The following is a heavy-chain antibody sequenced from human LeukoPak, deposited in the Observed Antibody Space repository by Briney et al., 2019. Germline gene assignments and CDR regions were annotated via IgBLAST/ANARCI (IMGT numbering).Heavy chain of an antibody. J-gene: IGHJ4*02. CDR1: GFTFSSYW. CDR3: ARVPTMVRGVFDY. Sequence: PGGSLRLSCAASGFTFSSYWMSWVRQAPGKGLEWVANIKQDGSEKYYVDSVKGRFTISRDNAKNSLYLQMNSLRAEDTAVYYCARVPTMVRGVFDYWGQGTLVTVSS. V-gene: IGHV3-7*03. CDR2: IKQDGSEK. D-gene: IGHD3-10*01.